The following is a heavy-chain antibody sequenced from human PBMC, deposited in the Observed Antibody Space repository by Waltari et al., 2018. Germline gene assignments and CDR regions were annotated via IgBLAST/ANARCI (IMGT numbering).Heavy chain of an antibody. CDR3: VRENCSVTSCFKHFDY. CDR2: ISSSSAYK. J-gene: IGHJ4*02. CDR1: VLRFGTHN. D-gene: IGHD2-2*01. Sequence: EGQLVESGGGLVKPGGSMRLSCAASVLRFGTHNMYWVRQAPGKGLEWVSYISSSSAYKYYADSVKGRFAISRDNAKNLLFLQMNSLRADDTAVYYCVRENCSVTSCFKHFDYWGRGILVTVSS. V-gene: IGHV3-21*01.